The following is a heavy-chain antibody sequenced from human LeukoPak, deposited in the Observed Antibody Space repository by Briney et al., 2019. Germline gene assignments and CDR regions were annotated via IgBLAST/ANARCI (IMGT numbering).Heavy chain of an antibody. CDR1: GGSISSSSYS. V-gene: IGHV4-39*01. D-gene: IGHD3-9*01. CDR3: ARRGAFDGGAFDI. J-gene: IGHJ3*02. CDR2: IYYSGST. Sequence: PSETLSLTCTVSGGSISSSSYSWGWIRQPPGKGLEWIGSIYYSGSTYYNPSLKSRVTISVDTSKNQFSLKLSSVTAADTAVYYCARRGAFDGGAFDIWGQGTMVTVSS.